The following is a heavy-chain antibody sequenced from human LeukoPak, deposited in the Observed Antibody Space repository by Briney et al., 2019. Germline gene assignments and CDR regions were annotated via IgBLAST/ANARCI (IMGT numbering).Heavy chain of an antibody. V-gene: IGHV3-74*01. CDR3: TRGQSSGYPSGDY. D-gene: IGHD3-22*01. CDR2: IESDGTTT. CDR1: GFNFSRYW. Sequence: GGSLRLSCAASGFNFSRYWMHWVRQAPGKGLVWVSRIESDGTTTTYADSVKGRFTISRDNAKNTLCLQMNRLRAEDTAVYYCTRGQSSGYPSGDYWGQGTLVTVSS. J-gene: IGHJ4*02.